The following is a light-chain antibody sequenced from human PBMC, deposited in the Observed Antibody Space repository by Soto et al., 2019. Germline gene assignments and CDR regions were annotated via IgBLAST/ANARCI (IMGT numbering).Light chain of an antibody. CDR3: QQRSTWPPWT. CDR2: DAS. J-gene: IGKJ1*01. Sequence: EIVLTQSPATLSLSPGERATLSCRASQSVSSYLAWSQQKPGQAPRLLIYDASNRATAIPARFSGSGSGTAFSLTISSIEPEDFAVYYCQQRSTWPPWTFGQGTKVEIK. V-gene: IGKV3-11*01. CDR1: QSVSSY.